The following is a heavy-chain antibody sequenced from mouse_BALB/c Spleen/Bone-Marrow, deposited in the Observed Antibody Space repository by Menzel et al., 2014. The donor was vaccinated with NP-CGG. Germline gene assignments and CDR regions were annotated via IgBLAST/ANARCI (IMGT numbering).Heavy chain of an antibody. CDR3: ARWLLPYYAMDY. V-gene: IGHV1S56*01. Sequence: VQLQQSGPELVKPGASVRISCKASGYTFTNYYIHWVKQRPGQGLEWIGWIYPVNVHANFNEKFRGKATLTADKSSSTAYMQLSSLTSEDSAVYFCARWLLPYYAMDYWGQGTSLTVSS. CDR1: GYTFTNYY. D-gene: IGHD2-3*01. J-gene: IGHJ4*01. CDR2: IYPVNVHA.